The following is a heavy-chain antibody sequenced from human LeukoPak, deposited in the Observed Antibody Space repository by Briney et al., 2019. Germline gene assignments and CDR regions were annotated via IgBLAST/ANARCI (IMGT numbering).Heavy chain of an antibody. J-gene: IGHJ5*02. Sequence: ASVKVSCKASGYTFTSYSMNWVRQAPGQGLEWMGWINTNTGNPTYAQGFTGRFVFSLDTSVSTAYLQISSLKAEDTAVYYCARSSRITMARGVIITRGWFDPWGQGTLVTVSS. CDR3: ARSSRITMARGVIITRGWFDP. V-gene: IGHV7-4-1*02. CDR2: INTNTGNP. CDR1: GYTFTSYS. D-gene: IGHD3-10*01.